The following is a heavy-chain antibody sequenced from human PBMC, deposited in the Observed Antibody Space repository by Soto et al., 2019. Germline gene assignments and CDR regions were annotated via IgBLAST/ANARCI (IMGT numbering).Heavy chain of an antibody. CDR3: ARVDLKYDY. Sequence: PGGSLRLSCAASGFTFSDYWMTWVRQAPGKGLGWVANIKKDGSEKYYVDSVKGRFTISRDNAKNSLYLQMNSLRVEDTALYYCARVDLKYDYWGQGTLVTVSS. CDR1: GFTFSDYW. J-gene: IGHJ4*02. V-gene: IGHV3-7*01. CDR2: IKKDGSEK.